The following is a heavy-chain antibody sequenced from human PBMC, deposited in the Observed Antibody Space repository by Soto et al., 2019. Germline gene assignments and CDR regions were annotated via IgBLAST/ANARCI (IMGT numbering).Heavy chain of an antibody. CDR2: IYCGGTT. V-gene: IGHV4-39*02. Sequence: SVTLSRTCTVSRACLSTPYDYWVWVRRPPGKGLDWIGNIYCGGTTYYHPSLTSRVTISVDTSQNHFSLKVNSMTAAATAAYYFAKFVVPASRHNDVDFWGPGILVTVS. J-gene: IGHJ4*02. CDR1: RACLSTPYDY. D-gene: IGHD2-21*02. CDR3: AKFVVPASRHNDVDF.